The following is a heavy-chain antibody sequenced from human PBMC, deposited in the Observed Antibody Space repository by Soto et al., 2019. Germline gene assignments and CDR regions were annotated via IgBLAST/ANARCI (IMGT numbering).Heavy chain of an antibody. CDR2: IKQDRREK. Sequence: LSLTRTVSGGSISSYYWSWIRQPPGKRQEWVANIKQDRREKYYVDSVKGRFPISRDNAKNSLSLQMNSLRAEDTAFYYFAKDISDNWNPSGHCGMDVWGQGTTVTISS. CDR3: AKDISDNWNPSGHCGMDV. V-gene: IGHV3-7*03. D-gene: IGHD1-20*01. J-gene: IGHJ6*02. CDR1: GGSISSYY.